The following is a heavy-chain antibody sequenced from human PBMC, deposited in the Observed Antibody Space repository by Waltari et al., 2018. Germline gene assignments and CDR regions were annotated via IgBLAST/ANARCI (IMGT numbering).Heavy chain of an antibody. Sequence: QVQLQESGPGLLKPSETLSLTCAVYGGTFNDHSWNWIRQPPGKGLEWIGQINDSGSTNYNPSLRSRVTISVDTSKNQFSLNLSSVTAADTAVYYCASSYYDTSGYSPFDYWGQGTLVTVSS. CDR3: ASSYYDTSGYSPFDY. CDR2: INDSGST. J-gene: IGHJ4*02. D-gene: IGHD3-22*01. V-gene: IGHV4-34*01. CDR1: GGTFNDHS.